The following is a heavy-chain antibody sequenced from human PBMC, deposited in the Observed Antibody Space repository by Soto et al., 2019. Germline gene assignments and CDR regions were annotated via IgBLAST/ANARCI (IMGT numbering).Heavy chain of an antibody. CDR3: ARLTPQSYYYGMDV. J-gene: IGHJ6*02. CDR2: ISSSSSYI. V-gene: IGHV3-21*01. CDR1: GFTFSSYS. Sequence: GGSLRLSCAASGFTFSSYSMNWARQAPGKGLEWVSSISSSSSYIYYADSVKGRFTISRDNAKNSLYLQMNSLRAEDTAVYYCARLTPQSYYYGMDVWGQGTTVTVSS.